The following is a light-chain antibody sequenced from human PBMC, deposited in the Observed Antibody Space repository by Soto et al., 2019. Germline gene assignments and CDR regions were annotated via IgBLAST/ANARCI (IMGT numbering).Light chain of an antibody. Sequence: LTQSPAILSLSPGERATLSCTASQSVDTYIAWYQQRPGQPPRLLIHDTSHRASGVPARFRGSGSGTDFTLTITSLEPEDFATYYCQQLNSYLSFGPGTKVDIK. J-gene: IGKJ3*01. CDR1: QSVDTY. CDR3: QQLNSYLS. V-gene: IGKV3-11*01. CDR2: DTS.